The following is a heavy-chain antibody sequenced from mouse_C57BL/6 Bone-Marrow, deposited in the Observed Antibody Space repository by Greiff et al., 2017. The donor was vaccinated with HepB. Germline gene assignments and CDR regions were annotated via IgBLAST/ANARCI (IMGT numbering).Heavy chain of an antibody. D-gene: IGHD1-1*01. J-gene: IGHJ2*01. Sequence: VKLQQPGAELVKPGASVKMSCKASGYTFTSYWITWVKQRPGQGLEWIGDIYPGSGSTNYNEKFKSKATLTVDTSSSTAYMQLSSLTSEDSAVYYCARYYYGSSLYFDYWGQGTTLTVSS. CDR3: ARYYYGSSLYFDY. CDR1: GYTFTSYW. CDR2: IYPGSGST. V-gene: IGHV1-55*01.